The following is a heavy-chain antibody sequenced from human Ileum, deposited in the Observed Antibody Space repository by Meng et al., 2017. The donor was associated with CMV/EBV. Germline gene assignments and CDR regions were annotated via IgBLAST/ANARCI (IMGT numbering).Heavy chain of an antibody. CDR2: IAYDASST. D-gene: IGHD4-17*01. J-gene: IGHJ4*02. Sequence: VQLVESGVGLVKPGGSLRLSCAASGFTFSNAWMNWVRQAPGKGLEWVANIAYDASSTSYADSVKGRFTISRDNSKNTLHLQMNSLRTEDTAVYFCAAWRGGNGDGGFDYWGQGTLVTVSS. CDR1: GFTFSNAW. V-gene: IGHV3-30*03. CDR3: AAWRGGNGDGGFDY.